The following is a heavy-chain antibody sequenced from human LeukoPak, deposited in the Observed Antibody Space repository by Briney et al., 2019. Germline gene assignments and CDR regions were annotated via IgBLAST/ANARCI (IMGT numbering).Heavy chain of an antibody. CDR1: GYSFATYW. CDR2: IYPGDSHT. Sequence: GESLKISCKGSGYSFATYWIGWVRQMPGKGLEWMGIIYPGDSHTRYSPSFQGQVTISADKSISTAYLQWSSLKASDTAMYYCAISIANWFDPWGQGTLVPVSS. CDR3: AISIANWFDP. J-gene: IGHJ5*02. V-gene: IGHV5-51*01.